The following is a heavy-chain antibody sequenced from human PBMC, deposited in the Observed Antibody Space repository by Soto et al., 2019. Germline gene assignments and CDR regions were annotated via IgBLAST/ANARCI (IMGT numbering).Heavy chain of an antibody. D-gene: IGHD1-1*01. Sequence: EVQLLESGGGLVQPGGSLRLSCAASGFTFSSYAMSWVRQAPGKGLEWVSAISGSGGSTYYADSVKGRFTISRDNSKNPLYRQINSLRAEDTAVYYCAKDNTTREYTRIGDYWGQGTLATVSS. CDR2: ISGSGGST. J-gene: IGHJ4*02. V-gene: IGHV3-23*01. CDR1: GFTFSSYA. CDR3: AKDNTTREYTRIGDY.